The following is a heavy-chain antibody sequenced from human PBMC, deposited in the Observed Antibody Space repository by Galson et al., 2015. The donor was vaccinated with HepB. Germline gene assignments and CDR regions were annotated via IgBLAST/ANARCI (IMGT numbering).Heavy chain of an antibody. CDR2: ISSTSDNI. D-gene: IGHD2-21*02. V-gene: IGHV3-21*01. Sequence: SLRLSCAASGFVFSTFTMTWVRQAPGKGLEWVASISSTSDNIYYSDSVKGRFTISRDNAEKSLFLQLNSLRVEDTALYYCVAQHPAYCGGDCSQFDYWGQGTLVTVSS. CDR3: VAQHPAYCGGDCSQFDY. CDR1: GFVFSTFT. J-gene: IGHJ4*02.